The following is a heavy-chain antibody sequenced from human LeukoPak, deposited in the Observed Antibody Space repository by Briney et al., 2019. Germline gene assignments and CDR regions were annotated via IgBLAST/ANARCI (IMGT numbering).Heavy chain of an antibody. CDR3: ARDQGGDGGFDY. CDR2: ISYDGNTK. D-gene: IGHD2-21*01. J-gene: IGHJ4*02. CDR1: GFTFNTYA. V-gene: IGHV3-30*04. Sequence: PGGSMRLSCAASGFTFNTYAMHWVRQAPGKGLEWVTVISYDGNTKYYADSVKGRFTISRDNSKNTLYMQMNSLGAEDMAVYYCARDQGGDGGFDYWGQGVLVTVSS.